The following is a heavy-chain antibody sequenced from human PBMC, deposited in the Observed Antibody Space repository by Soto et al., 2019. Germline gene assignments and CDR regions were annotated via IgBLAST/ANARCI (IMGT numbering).Heavy chain of an antibody. V-gene: IGHV1-3*01. CDR2: INAGNGNT. CDR1: GYTFTSYA. D-gene: IGHD3-3*01. J-gene: IGHJ6*03. CDR3: ARDVLRFLEWLSPGGYYYYYMDV. Sequence: GASVKVSCKASGYTFTSYAMHWVRQAPGQRLEWMGWINAGNGNTKYSQKFQGRVTITRDTSASTAYMELSSLRSEDTAVYYCARDVLRFLEWLSPGGYYYYYMDVWGKGTTVTVSS.